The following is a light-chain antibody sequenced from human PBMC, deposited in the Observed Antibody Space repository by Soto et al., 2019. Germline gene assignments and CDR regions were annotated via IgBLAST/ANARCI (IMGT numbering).Light chain of an antibody. V-gene: IGLV9-49*01. CDR3: GAYLGSGSNFAGV. CDR2: VGTGWIVG. CDR1: GGYSNDR. Sequence: QPVLTQPPSASASLGASVTLTCTLSGGYSNDRVDWYQQRPGKGPRFVMRVGTGWIVGSKGDGIPDRFSVLGTGLNRYLAIKNIQEEDESDYHYGAYLGSGSNFAGVFDGQTKHTVL. J-gene: IGLJ2*01.